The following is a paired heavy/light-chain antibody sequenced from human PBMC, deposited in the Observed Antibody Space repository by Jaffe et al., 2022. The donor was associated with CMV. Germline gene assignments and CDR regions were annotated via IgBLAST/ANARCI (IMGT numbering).Heavy chain of an antibody. D-gene: IGHD1-1*01. J-gene: IGHJ3*02. CDR3: ARENGGAFDI. CDR2: VYYSGST. Sequence: QVQLQESGPGLVKPSETLSLTCTVSGGSISSYYWSWIRQPPGKGLEWVGYVYYSGSTNYNPSLKSRVTISVDMSKTQFSLKLSSVTAADTAVYYCARENGGAFDIWGQGTMVTVSS. V-gene: IGHV4-59*01. CDR1: GGSISSYY.
Light chain of an antibody. CDR3: QQANSSPRIT. Sequence: DIQMTQSPSSVSASVGDRVTITCRASQGINIWLAWYQQKPGKTPKLLIYAASSLQSGVPSRFSGSGSGTDFTLTISSLQPEDFATYYCQQANSSPRITFGQGTRLEIK. V-gene: IGKV1D-12*01. CDR1: QGINIW. CDR2: AAS. J-gene: IGKJ5*01.